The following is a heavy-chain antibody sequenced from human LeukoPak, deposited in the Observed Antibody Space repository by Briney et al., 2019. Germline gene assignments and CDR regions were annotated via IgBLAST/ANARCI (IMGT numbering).Heavy chain of an antibody. Sequence: PGRSVRLSCAASGFTFSSYGMHWVRQAPGKGLEWVAVISYDGSNKYYADSVKGRFTISRDNSKNTLYLQMNSLRAEDTAAYYCAKDHSSSWYYFDYWGQETPVTVSS. CDR2: ISYDGSNK. V-gene: IGHV3-30*18. CDR1: GFTFSSYG. D-gene: IGHD6-13*01. J-gene: IGHJ4*02. CDR3: AKDHSSSWYYFDY.